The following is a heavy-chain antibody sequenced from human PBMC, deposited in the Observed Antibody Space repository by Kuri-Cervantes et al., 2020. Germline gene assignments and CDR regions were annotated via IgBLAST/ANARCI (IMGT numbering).Heavy chain of an antibody. V-gene: IGHV1-2*02. Sequence: ASVKVSCKASGYTFTGYYMHWVRQAPGQGLEWMGWINPNSGGTNYAQKFQGRVTMTTDTSTSTAYMELRSLRSDDTAAYYCARGIWFGELDGDYWGQGTLVTVSS. CDR2: INPNSGGT. CDR1: GYTFTGYY. D-gene: IGHD3-10*01. J-gene: IGHJ4*02. CDR3: ARGIWFGELDGDY.